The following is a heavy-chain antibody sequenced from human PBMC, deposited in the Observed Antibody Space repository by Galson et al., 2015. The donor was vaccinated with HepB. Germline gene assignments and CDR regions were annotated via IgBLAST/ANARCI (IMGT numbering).Heavy chain of an antibody. CDR1: GFSLSTSGVG. V-gene: IGHV2-5*01. CDR2: IYWNDDK. D-gene: IGHD3-22*01. J-gene: IGHJ3*02. Sequence: PALVKPTQTLTLTCTFSGFSLSTSGVGVGWLRQPPGKALEWLAFIYWNDDKRYSPSLKSRLTVTKDTSKKQVVLTMTNMDPVDTATYCCALRFMIYDSSEAFDIWGQGTMVTASS. CDR3: ALRFMIYDSSEAFDI.